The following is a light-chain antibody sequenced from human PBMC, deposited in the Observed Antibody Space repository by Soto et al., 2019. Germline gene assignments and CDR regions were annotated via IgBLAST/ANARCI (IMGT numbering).Light chain of an antibody. CDR2: DVT. CDR3: CSYAGGYTYV. J-gene: IGLJ1*01. V-gene: IGLV2-11*01. CDR1: SSDVGGYNY. Sequence: LTQPRSVSGSPGQSVTISCTGTSSDVGGYNYVSWYQQYPSKAPKLMIYDVTKRPSGVPDRFSGSKSGNTASLTISGLQAGDEADYYCCSYAGGYTYVFGTGTKSPS.